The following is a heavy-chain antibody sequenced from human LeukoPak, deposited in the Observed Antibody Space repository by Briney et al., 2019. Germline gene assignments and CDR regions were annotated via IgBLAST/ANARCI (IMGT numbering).Heavy chain of an antibody. J-gene: IGHJ4*02. CDR2: ISGSGGST. CDR1: GFTFSSYA. D-gene: IGHD6-19*01. V-gene: IGHV3-23*01. Sequence: PGGSLRLSCAASGFTFSSYAMRWVRQAPGKGLEWVSAISGSGGSTYYADSVKGRFTISRDNSKNTLYLQMNSLRAEDTAVYYCAKGQIAVAGFFARFDYWGQGTLVTVSS. CDR3: AKGQIAVAGFFARFDY.